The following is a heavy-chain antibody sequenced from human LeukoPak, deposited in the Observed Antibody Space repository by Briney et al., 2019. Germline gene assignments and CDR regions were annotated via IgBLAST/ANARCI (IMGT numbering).Heavy chain of an antibody. CDR3: ARHSSMTTVTFDY. Sequence: SETLSLTCTVSGGSIGSSSYYWVWIRQPPGKGLEWIGGIYYSGSTYYNPSLKSRVTISVDTSKNQFSLQLSSVTAADTAVYYCARHSSMTTVTFDYWGQGTLVTVSS. D-gene: IGHD4-17*01. J-gene: IGHJ4*02. V-gene: IGHV4-39*01. CDR2: IYYSGST. CDR1: GGSIGSSSYY.